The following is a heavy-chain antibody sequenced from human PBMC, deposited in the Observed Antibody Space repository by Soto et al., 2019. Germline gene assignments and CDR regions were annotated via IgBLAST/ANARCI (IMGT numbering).Heavy chain of an antibody. CDR3: AKDKVPYFDYWSRQRWFDP. CDR1: GFSFSVFG. Sequence: GGSLRLSCVASGFSFSVFGMHWVRQFPGKGLEWVAVISNDGSKRYYIESVEGRFTISRDDSKNTLYLRMDSLRVDDTAVYYCAKDKVPYFDYWSRQRWFDPWGQGTPVTVSS. CDR2: ISNDGSKR. J-gene: IGHJ5*02. D-gene: IGHD3-3*01. V-gene: IGHV3-30*18.